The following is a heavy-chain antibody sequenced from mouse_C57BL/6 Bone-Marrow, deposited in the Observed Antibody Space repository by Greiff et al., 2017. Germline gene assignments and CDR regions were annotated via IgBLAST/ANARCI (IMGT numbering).Heavy chain of an antibody. D-gene: IGHD6-1*01. J-gene: IGHJ4*01. CDR2: IDPSDSYT. Sequence: QVQLQQPGAELVKPGASVKLSCKASGYTFTSYWMQWVQQRPGQGLEWIGEIDPSDSYTNYNQKFKGKGTLTVDTSSSTAYMQLSSLTSEDSAVYYCARSSRYYYAMDYWGQGTSVTVSS. CDR3: ARSSRYYYAMDY. V-gene: IGHV1-50*01. CDR1: GYTFTSYW.